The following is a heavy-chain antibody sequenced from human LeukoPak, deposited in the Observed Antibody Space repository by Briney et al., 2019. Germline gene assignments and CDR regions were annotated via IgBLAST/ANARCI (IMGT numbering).Heavy chain of an antibody. J-gene: IGHJ4*02. CDR2: ISSTSSYI. D-gene: IGHD3-9*01. CDR3: ARGQSRYFDWYLGFFDY. Sequence: GGPQRLSCAASGLTYSSHMNWVRQAPGKGLEWVSSISSTSSYIYYADSVKGRFTISRDNAKNSLYLQMNSLRADDTAVYYCARGQSRYFDWYLGFFDYWGQGTLVTVSS. V-gene: IGHV3-21*01. CDR1: GLTYSSH.